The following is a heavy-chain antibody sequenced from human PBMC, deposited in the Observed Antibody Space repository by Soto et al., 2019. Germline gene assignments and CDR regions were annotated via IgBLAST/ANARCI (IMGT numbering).Heavy chain of an antibody. Sequence: QLQLQESGPGLVKPSETLSLTCTVSGGSISSSSYYWGWIRQPPGKGLEWIGGIYYSGSTYYNPSLKSRVTISVDTSKNQFSLKLISVTAADTAVYYCARRGIRYFDWLGWGQGTLVTVSS. D-gene: IGHD3-9*01. CDR2: IYYSGST. CDR1: GGSISSSSYY. CDR3: ARRGIRYFDWLG. J-gene: IGHJ4*02. V-gene: IGHV4-39*01.